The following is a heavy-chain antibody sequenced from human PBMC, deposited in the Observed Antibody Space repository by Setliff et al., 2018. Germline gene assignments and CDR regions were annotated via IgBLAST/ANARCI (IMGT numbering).Heavy chain of an antibody. CDR2: VYYSGTT. D-gene: IGHD6-6*01. Sequence: SETLSLTCTVSGGSISTYYWSWIRQPPGKGLEFIGYVYYSGTTNYDPSLKSRVTISLDTSKNQFSLNLTSVTAADTAVYYCARGRNVAARLLDSWGQGARVTVSS. J-gene: IGHJ4*02. CDR1: GGSISTYY. CDR3: ARGRNVAARLLDS. V-gene: IGHV4-59*08.